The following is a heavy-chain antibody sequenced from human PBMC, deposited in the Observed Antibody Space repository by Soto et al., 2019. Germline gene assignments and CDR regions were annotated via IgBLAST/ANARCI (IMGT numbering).Heavy chain of an antibody. Sequence: GGSLRLSCAASGFTFSSYGMHWVRQAPGKGLEWVAVISYDGSNKYYADSVKGRFTISRDNSKNTLYLQMNSLRAEDTAVYYCAKDTISGRYDYIWGSYPWGQGTLVTVSS. V-gene: IGHV3-30*18. CDR2: ISYDGSNK. CDR1: GFTFSSYG. CDR3: AKDTISGRYDYIWGSYP. J-gene: IGHJ4*02. D-gene: IGHD3-16*02.